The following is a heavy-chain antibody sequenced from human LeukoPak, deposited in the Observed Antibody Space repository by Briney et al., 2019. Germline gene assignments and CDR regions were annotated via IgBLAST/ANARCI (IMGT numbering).Heavy chain of an antibody. J-gene: IGHJ5*02. CDR2: IWYDGNNK. D-gene: IGHD1-26*01. Sequence: GRSLRLSCAASGFTFSSFGMHWVRQAPGKGLEWVAVIWYDGNNKYYADSVKGRFTISRDNSKNTLYLQMNSLRAEDTAVYYCASMGATWQFTSWGQGTLVTVSS. V-gene: IGHV3-33*01. CDR1: GFTFSSFG. CDR3: ASMGATWQFTS.